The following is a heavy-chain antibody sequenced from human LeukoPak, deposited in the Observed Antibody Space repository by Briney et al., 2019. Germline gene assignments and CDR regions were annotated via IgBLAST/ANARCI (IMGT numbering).Heavy chain of an antibody. CDR1: GYTFTSYW. CDR2: ISPGDSHT. CDR3: ARVEIAAAGTDYYYYGVDV. J-gene: IGHJ6*02. V-gene: IGHV5-51*01. D-gene: IGHD6-13*01. Sequence: RGESLNISCKGSGYTFTSYWIGWVRQMAGKGLEWMGIISPGDSHTRYSPSFQGQVTISADKSISIAYLQWSSLKASDTAMYYCARVEIAAAGTDYYYYGVDVWGQGTTVTVSS.